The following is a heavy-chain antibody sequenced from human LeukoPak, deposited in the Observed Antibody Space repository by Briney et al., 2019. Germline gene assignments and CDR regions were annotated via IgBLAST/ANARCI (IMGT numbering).Heavy chain of an antibody. CDR1: GYTFTGYY. D-gene: IGHD6-19*01. Sequence: ASVKVSCKASGYTFTGYYMHWVRQAPGQGLEWMGWINPNSGGTNYAQKFQGRVTMTRDTSISTAYMELSRLRSDDTAVYYCVRLPVGIAVAGFDYWGQGTLVTVSS. J-gene: IGHJ4*02. CDR3: VRLPVGIAVAGFDY. CDR2: INPNSGGT. V-gene: IGHV1-2*02.